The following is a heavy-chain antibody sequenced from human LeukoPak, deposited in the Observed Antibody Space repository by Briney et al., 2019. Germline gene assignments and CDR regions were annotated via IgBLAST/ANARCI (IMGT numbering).Heavy chain of an antibody. Sequence: GGSLRLSCAASGFTFSSYSMNWVRQAPGKGLEWVSSISGSSYYIYYADSVKGRFTISRDNSKSTVFLQMNTLRTEDTAVYFCAKDKPIDYWGQGTLVTVSS. CDR2: ISGSSYYI. J-gene: IGHJ4*02. D-gene: IGHD1-14*01. CDR3: AKDKPIDY. CDR1: GFTFSSYS. V-gene: IGHV3-21*01.